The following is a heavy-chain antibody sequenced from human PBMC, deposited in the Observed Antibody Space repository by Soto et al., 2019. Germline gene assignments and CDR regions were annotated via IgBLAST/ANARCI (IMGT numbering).Heavy chain of an antibody. CDR2: IIPIFGKT. CDR3: AKGPVWSGYLRNVDYYGMDV. Sequence: QVQLVQSGAEVKKPGSSVKVSCEASGGTFTSYAISWVRQAPGQGLEWMGGIIPIFGKTKYVQKFQGRVIITADESTSTAYMELSSLRSEDTAVYYCAKGPVWSGYLRNVDYYGMDVWGQGTTVTVSS. J-gene: IGHJ6*02. CDR1: GGTFTSYA. D-gene: IGHD3-3*01. V-gene: IGHV1-69*01.